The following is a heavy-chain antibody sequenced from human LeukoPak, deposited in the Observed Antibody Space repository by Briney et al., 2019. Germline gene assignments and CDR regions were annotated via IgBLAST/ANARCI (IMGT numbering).Heavy chain of an antibody. V-gene: IGHV4-34*01. CDR3: ARRHIVVVTAFDY. Sequence: SETLSLTCAVYGGSFSGYYWSWIRQPPGKGLEWIGEINHSGSTNYNPSLKSRVTISVDTSKNQFSLKLSSVTAADTAVYYCARRHIVVVTAFDYWGQGTLVTVSS. CDR1: GGSFSGYY. D-gene: IGHD2-21*02. CDR2: INHSGST. J-gene: IGHJ4*02.